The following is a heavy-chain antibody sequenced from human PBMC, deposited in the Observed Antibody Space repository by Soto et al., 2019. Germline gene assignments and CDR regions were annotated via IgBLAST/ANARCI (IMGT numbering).Heavy chain of an antibody. CDR3: ARDSPMVVAATAADY. CDR1: GFTFSSYS. Sequence: GGSLRLSCAASGFTFSSYSMNWVHQAPGKGLEWVSSISSSSSYIYYADSVKGRFTISRDNAKNSLYLQMNSLRAEDTAVYYCARDSPMVVAATAADYWGQGTLVTVSS. D-gene: IGHD2-15*01. V-gene: IGHV3-21*01. J-gene: IGHJ4*02. CDR2: ISSSSSYI.